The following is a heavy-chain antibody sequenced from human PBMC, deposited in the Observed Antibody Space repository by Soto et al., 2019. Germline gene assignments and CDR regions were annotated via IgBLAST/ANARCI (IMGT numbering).Heavy chain of an antibody. CDR1: GFTFSSYG. V-gene: IGHV3-30*18. CDR3: AKAWVYDSSGWSFDY. Sequence: QVQLVESGGGVVQPGRSLRLSCAASGFTFSSYGMHWVRQAPGKGLEWVAVISNDGSNNYYADSVKGRFTISRDNSKNTLYLQMNSLRAAATAVYYCAKAWVYDSSGWSFDYWGQGTLVTVSS. CDR2: ISNDGSNN. J-gene: IGHJ4*02. D-gene: IGHD3-22*01.